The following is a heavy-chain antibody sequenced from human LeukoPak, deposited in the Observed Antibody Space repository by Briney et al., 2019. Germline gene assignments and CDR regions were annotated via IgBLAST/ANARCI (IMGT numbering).Heavy chain of an antibody. CDR2: ISSSSSTI. J-gene: IGHJ4*02. V-gene: IGHV3-48*04. CDR1: GFTFSSYS. CDR3: ARDPRDGYNDFDY. D-gene: IGHD5-24*01. Sequence: GGSLRLSCAASGFTFSSYSMNWVRQAPGKGLEWVSYISSSSSTIYYADSVKGRFTISRDNAKNSLYLQMNSLRAEDTAVYYCARDPRDGYNDFDYWGQGTLVTVSS.